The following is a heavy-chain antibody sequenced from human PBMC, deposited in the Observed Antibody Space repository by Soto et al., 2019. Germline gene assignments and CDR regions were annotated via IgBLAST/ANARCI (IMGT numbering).Heavy chain of an antibody. CDR2: IIPMFGTA. Sequence: SVKVSCKASGGTFNSYGISWVRQAPGQGLDWMGGIIPMFGTANYAQKFLGRVTITADKYTRTVYMDLSSLRSDDTAVYYCAKRNQYSSSWYGFDPWGQGTLVTVSS. D-gene: IGHD6-13*01. V-gene: IGHV1-69*06. CDR3: AKRNQYSSSWYGFDP. CDR1: GGTFNSYG. J-gene: IGHJ5*02.